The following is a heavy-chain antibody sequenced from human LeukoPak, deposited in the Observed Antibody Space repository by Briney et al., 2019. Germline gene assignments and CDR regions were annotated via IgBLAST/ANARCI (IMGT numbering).Heavy chain of an antibody. D-gene: IGHD5-12*01. CDR1: GYTFTSYY. CDR3: ARNPRSSYSGYDCLDY. CDR2: INPSGGST. Sequence: VASVKVSCKASGYTFTSYYMHWVRQAPGQGLEWMGIINPSGGSTSYAQKFQGRVTITADESTSTAYMELSSLRSEDTAVYYCARNPRSSYSGYDCLDYWGQGTLVTVSS. J-gene: IGHJ4*02. V-gene: IGHV1-46*01.